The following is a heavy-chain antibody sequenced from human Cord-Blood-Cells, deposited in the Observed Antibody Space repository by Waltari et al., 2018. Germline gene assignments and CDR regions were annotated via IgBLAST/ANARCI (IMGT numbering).Heavy chain of an antibody. CDR1: GDSVSSNRAA. V-gene: IGHV6-1*01. D-gene: IGHD5-12*01. CDR2: TYYRSKWYN. J-gene: IGHJ5*02. CDR3: ARGGGYGGQLGNWFDP. Sequence: QVQLQQSGPGLVKPSQPLSLTCAIPGDSVSSNRAAWNWLRKSPSRGLEWLGRTYYRSKWYNDYAVSVKSRITINPDTSKNQFSLQLNSVTPEDTAVYYCARGGGYGGQLGNWFDPWGQGTLVTVSS.